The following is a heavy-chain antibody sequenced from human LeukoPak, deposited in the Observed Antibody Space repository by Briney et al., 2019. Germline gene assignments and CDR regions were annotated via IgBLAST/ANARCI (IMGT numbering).Heavy chain of an antibody. CDR1: GGSMTNFY. Sequence: SETLSLTCSVSGGSMTNFYWSWIRQPPGGGLEYIGYIYYSGSTNYNPSLKSRVTISVDTSKNQLSLKLNPVSAADTAVYFCARLSRLTLIRGVTGNHSLHVWAKGTKVTVSS. D-gene: IGHD3-10*01. V-gene: IGHV4-59*01. CDR2: IYYSGST. J-gene: IGHJ6*04. CDR3: ARLSRLTLIRGVTGNHSLHV.